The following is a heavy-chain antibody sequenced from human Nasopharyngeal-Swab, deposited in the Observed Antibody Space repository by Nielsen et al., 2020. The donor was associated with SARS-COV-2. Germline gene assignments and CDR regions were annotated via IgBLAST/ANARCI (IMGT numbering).Heavy chain of an antibody. CDR1: GFTFGNAW. CDR2: IKSKTDGGTT. V-gene: IGHV3-15*07. Sequence: GESLKISCAASGFTFGNAWMNWVRQAPGKGLEWVGRIKSKTDGGTTDYAAPVKGRFTVSRDDSKNTLYLQMNSLKTEDTAVYYCTTDFPSQYFYYYMDVWSKGTTVTVSS. J-gene: IGHJ6*03. CDR3: TTDFPSQYFYYYMDV.